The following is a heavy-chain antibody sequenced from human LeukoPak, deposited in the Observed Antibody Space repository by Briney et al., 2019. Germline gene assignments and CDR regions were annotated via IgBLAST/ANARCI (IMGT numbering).Heavy chain of an antibody. CDR2: INHSGST. D-gene: IGHD2-21*02. CDR1: GGSFSGYY. J-gene: IGHJ4*02. V-gene: IGHV4-34*01. Sequence: PSETLSLTCAVYGGSFSGYYWSWIRQPPGKGLEWIGEINHSGSTNYNPSLKSRVTISVDTSKNQFSLNLNSVTAADTAVYFCASGPWVTPFDYWGQGTLVPVSS. CDR3: ASGPWVTPFDY.